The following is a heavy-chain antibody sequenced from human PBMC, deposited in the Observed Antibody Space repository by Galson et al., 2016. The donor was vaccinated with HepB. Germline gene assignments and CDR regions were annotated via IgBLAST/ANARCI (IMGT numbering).Heavy chain of an antibody. CDR1: GYTFSDYY. Sequence: SVKVSCKASGYTFSDYYMHWVRQAPGQGLEWMGIINPTDVTTTYAQKFQGRVTMTRDTSTSTVYMERSSLRSADTAVYYCARGADSGDDLGDYWGQGTLVTVSS. D-gene: IGHD5-12*01. J-gene: IGHJ4*02. V-gene: IGHV1-46*01. CDR3: ARGADSGDDLGDY. CDR2: INPTDVTT.